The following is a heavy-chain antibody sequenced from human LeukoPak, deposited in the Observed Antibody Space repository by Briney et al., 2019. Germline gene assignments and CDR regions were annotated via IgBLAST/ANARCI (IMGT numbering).Heavy chain of an antibody. Sequence: ASVKASCKASGYTFTSYDINWVRQATGQGLEWMGWMNPNSGNTGYAQKFQGRVTMTRNTSISTAYMELSSLRSEDTAVYYCARGATGYSSSWYYNNWFDPWGQGTLVTVSS. CDR2: MNPNSGNT. CDR3: ARGATGYSSSWYYNNWFDP. D-gene: IGHD6-13*01. CDR1: GYTFTSYD. V-gene: IGHV1-8*01. J-gene: IGHJ5*02.